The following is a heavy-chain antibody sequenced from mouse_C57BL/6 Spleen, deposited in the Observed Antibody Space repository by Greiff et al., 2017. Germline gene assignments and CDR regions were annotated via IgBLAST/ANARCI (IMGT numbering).Heavy chain of an antibody. V-gene: IGHV1-18*01. CDR1: GYTFTDYN. CDR2: INPNNGGT. Sequence: EVQLQQSGPELVKPGASVKIPCKASGYTFTDYNMDWVKQSPGQSLEWIGDINPNNGGTIYNQKFKGKATLTVDTSSSTAYMGLRSLTSEDTAVYYGARGLLYYGSSYRYFDVWGTETTVTVSS. CDR3: ARGLLYYGSSYRYFDV. D-gene: IGHD1-1*01. J-gene: IGHJ1*03.